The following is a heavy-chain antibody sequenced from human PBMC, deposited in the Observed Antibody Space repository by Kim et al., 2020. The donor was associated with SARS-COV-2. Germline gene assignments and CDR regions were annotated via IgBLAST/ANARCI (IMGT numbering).Heavy chain of an antibody. J-gene: IGHJ6*02. V-gene: IGHV3-33*01. Sequence: YAESVKGRFTTSRDNSKNTLYLQMNSLRAEDTAVYYCARTLVLSGYYGMDVWGQGTTVTVSS. CDR3: ARTLVLSGYYGMDV. D-gene: IGHD3-10*01.